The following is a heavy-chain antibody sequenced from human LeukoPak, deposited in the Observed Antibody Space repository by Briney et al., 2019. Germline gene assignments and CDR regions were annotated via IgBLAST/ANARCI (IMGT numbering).Heavy chain of an antibody. CDR2: FDPEDGET. V-gene: IGHV1-24*01. J-gene: IGHJ4*02. D-gene: IGHD3-22*01. Sequence: GASVKVSCKASGYTFTSYYTHWVRQAPGQGLEWMGGFDPEDGETIYAQKFQGRVTMTEDTSTDTAYMELSSLRSEDTAVYYCARAPRRGSGYYYAHFDYWGQGTLVTVSS. CDR3: ARAPRRGSGYYYAHFDY. CDR1: GYTFTSYY.